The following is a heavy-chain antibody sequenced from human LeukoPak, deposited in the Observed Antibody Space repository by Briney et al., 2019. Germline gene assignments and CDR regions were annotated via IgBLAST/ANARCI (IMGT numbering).Heavy chain of an antibody. CDR1: GFTFSSSA. Sequence: GGSLRLSCAASGFTFSSSAMSWVRQVPGKGLEWVSGISASGGSTYYADSVRGRFTISRDNSKNTLYVQMNSLRDEDTAVYYCAKGRWSSGWDPFDYWGQGTLVTVSS. CDR2: ISASGGST. J-gene: IGHJ4*02. CDR3: AKGRWSSGWDPFDY. D-gene: IGHD6-19*01. V-gene: IGHV3-23*01.